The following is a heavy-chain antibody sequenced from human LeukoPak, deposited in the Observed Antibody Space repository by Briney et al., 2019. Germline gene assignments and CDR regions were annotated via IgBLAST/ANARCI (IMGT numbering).Heavy chain of an antibody. J-gene: IGHJ4*02. CDR1: GYTFTGYY. CDR2: INTSGGST. V-gene: IGHV1-46*01. D-gene: IGHD1-26*01. Sequence: GSVTVSCKASGYTFTGYYMHWVRQAPGQGLEWMGLINTSGGSTSYSQKFQGRVTMTTNMSTSTVYMELSSLRSEGTAVYYCAGGYDLLGATPYWGQGTLVTVSS. CDR3: AGGYDLLGATPY.